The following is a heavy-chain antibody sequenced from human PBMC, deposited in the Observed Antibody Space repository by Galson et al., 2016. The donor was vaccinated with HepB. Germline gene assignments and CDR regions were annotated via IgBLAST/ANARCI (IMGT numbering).Heavy chain of an antibody. CDR1: GYRFPTYG. V-gene: IGHV1-18*04. D-gene: IGHD2-21*01. CDR2: ISANSGNT. J-gene: IGHJ4*02. Sequence: SVKVSCKASGYRFPTYGISWVRQAPGQGLEWLGWISANSGNTIYAQKFQDRITMTRDTSASTVYMDLSSLGSEDTAVYYCARGHIIAKPIDYWGQGTLVTVSS. CDR3: ARGHIIAKPIDY.